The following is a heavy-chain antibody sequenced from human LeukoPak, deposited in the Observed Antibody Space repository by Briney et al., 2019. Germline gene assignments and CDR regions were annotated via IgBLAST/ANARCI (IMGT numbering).Heavy chain of an antibody. CDR1: GFTFSSYA. CDR3: ASPRFYSSRGVDY. D-gene: IGHD6-13*01. Sequence: PGGSLRLSCAASGFTFSSYAMSWVRQAPGKGLEWVAVISYDGSNKYYADSLKGRFTISRDNSKNTLYLQMNSLRAEDTAVYYCASPRFYSSRGVDYWGQGTLVTVSS. V-gene: IGHV3-30-3*01. J-gene: IGHJ4*02. CDR2: ISYDGSNK.